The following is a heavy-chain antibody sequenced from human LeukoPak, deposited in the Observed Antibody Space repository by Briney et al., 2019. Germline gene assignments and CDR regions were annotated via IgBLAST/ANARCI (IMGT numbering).Heavy chain of an antibody. J-gene: IGHJ5*02. CDR2: IYYSGST. CDR1: SGSISSGDYY. Sequence: SETLSLTCTVSSGSISSGDYYWSWIRQPPGKGLEWIGYIYYSGSTYYNPSLKSRVTISVDTSKNQFSLKLSSVTAADTAVYYCARVAGGYGVNWFDPWGQGTLVTVSS. D-gene: IGHD5/OR15-5a*01. CDR3: ARVAGGYGVNWFDP. V-gene: IGHV4-30-4*01.